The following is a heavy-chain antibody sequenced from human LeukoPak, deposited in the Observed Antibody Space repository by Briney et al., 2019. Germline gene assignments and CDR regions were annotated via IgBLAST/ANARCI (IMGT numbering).Heavy chain of an antibody. D-gene: IGHD1-14*01. V-gene: IGHV3-7*03. CDR3: ATSRTSDY. CDR1: GFTFSSYW. CDR2: IKQDGSEK. J-gene: IGHJ4*02. Sequence: GSLRLSCAASGFTFSSYWMSWVRQAPGKGLEWVSIIKQDGSEKYYVDSVKGRFTISRDNAEKSLYLQMNSLRAEDTAVYYCATSRTSDYWGQGTLVSVSS.